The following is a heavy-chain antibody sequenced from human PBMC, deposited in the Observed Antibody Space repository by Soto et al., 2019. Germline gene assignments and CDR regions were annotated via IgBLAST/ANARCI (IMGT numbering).Heavy chain of an antibody. D-gene: IGHD2-2*01. CDR3: ARGGYCDTTTCYRLNAFDV. J-gene: IGHJ3*01. Sequence: GSLRLSCAVSGLTFSSYEMNWVRQAPEKGLEWVSYISPSGSTIYADSVKGRFTISRDNAKNSLYLQMNSLRAEDTATYYCARGGYCDTTTCYRLNAFDVWGQGTVVTVSS. V-gene: IGHV3-48*03. CDR2: ISPSGSTI. CDR1: GLTFSSYE.